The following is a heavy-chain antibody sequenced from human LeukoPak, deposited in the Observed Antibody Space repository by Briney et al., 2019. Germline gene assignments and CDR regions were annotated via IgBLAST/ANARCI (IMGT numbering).Heavy chain of an antibody. D-gene: IGHD5-18*01. CDR3: AREDSFHYYYYMDV. CDR2: IYTSGST. V-gene: IGHV4-4*07. J-gene: IGHJ6*03. CDR1: GGSISSYY. Sequence: SETLSLTCTVSGGSISSYYWSWIRQPAGKGLEWIGRIYTSGSTNYNPSLKSRVTMSVDTSKNQFSLKLSSVTAADTAVYYCAREDSFHYYYYMDVWGKGTTVTVSS.